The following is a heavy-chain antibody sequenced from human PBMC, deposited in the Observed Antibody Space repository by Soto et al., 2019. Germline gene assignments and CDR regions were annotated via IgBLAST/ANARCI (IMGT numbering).Heavy chain of an antibody. J-gene: IGHJ3*02. CDR3: ARDQGRVVRTKRAFDI. CDR2: IYYSGST. D-gene: IGHD3-3*01. V-gene: IGHV4-59*12. CDR1: GGSISSYY. Sequence: SETLSLTCTVSGGSISSYYWSWIRQPPGKGLEWIGYIYYSGSTNYNPSLKSRVTISVDTSKNQFSLKLSSVTAADTAVYYCARDQGRVVRTKRAFDIWGQGTMVTVSS.